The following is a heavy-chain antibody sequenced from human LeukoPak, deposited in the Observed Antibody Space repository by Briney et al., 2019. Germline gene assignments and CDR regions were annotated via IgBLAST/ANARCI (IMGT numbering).Heavy chain of an antibody. CDR3: ARDSL. CDR1: GFTFNTYT. J-gene: IGHJ4*02. V-gene: IGHV3-7*03. Sequence: GGSLRLSCAASGFTFNTYTMNWVRQAPGKGLEWVANIKQDGSEKYYVDSVKGRFTISRDNAKNSLYLQMNSLRAEDTAVYYCARDSLWGQGTLVTVSS. CDR2: IKQDGSEK.